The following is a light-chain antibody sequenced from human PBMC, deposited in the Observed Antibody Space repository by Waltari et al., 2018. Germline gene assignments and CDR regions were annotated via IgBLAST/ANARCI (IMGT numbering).Light chain of an antibody. J-gene: IGKJ4*01. V-gene: IGKV6D-21*02. CDR2: YAS. Sequence: DIVLTQSPDFLSVTPKQKVTITCRASQSVGSTLHWYQQKAHQSPKLLIKYASHSMPGVPSRFSGSGSGTDFTLTISSLEVEDAAAYYCHQSRSFPVTLGGGTEVEI. CDR3: HQSRSFPVT. CDR1: QSVGST.